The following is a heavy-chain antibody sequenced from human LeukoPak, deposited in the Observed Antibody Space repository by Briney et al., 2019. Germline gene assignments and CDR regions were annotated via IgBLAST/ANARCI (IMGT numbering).Heavy chain of an antibody. CDR3: ARDLGSYGYFSLPRRYYFDY. CDR2: IYHSGST. CDR1: GYSISSGDY. V-gene: IGHV4-38-2*02. D-gene: IGHD5-18*01. J-gene: IGHJ4*02. Sequence: PSETLSLTCTVSGYSISSGDYWGWIRQPPGKGLEWIGSIYHSGSTYYNPSLKSRVTISVDTSKNQFSLKLNSVTAADTAVYYCARDLGSYGYFSLPRRYYFDYWGQGTLVTVSS.